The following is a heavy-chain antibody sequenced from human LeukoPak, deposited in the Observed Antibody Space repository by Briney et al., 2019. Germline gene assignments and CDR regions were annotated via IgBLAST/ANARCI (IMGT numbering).Heavy chain of an antibody. Sequence: KTSETLSLTCTVSGGSISSSSYYWGWIRQPPGKGLEWIGSIYYSGSTYYNPSLKSRVTISVDTSKNQFSLKLSSVTAADTAVYYCARSFRGAYCGGDCSIAYYDAFDIWGQGTMVTVSS. CDR1: GGSISSSSYY. V-gene: IGHV4-39*01. J-gene: IGHJ3*02. CDR3: ARSFRGAYCGGDCSIAYYDAFDI. CDR2: IYYSGST. D-gene: IGHD2-21*02.